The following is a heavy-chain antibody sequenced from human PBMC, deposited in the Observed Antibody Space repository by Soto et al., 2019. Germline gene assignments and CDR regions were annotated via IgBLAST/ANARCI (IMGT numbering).Heavy chain of an antibody. J-gene: IGHJ4*02. CDR1: GFTLRNYA. D-gene: IGHD6-6*01. CDR2: ISLSGDVT. V-gene: IGHV3-23*01. CDR3: GSIY. Sequence: LRLSCEASGFTLRNYAMSCVRQAPGRGLEWVSAISLSGDVTSYADSVKGRFTISRDNSRNTLHLQMSSLRVEDTAVYYGGSIYWGQGILVTVS.